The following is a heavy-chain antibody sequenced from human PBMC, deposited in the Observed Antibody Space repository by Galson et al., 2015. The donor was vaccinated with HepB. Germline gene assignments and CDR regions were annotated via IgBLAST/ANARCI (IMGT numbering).Heavy chain of an antibody. CDR1: GYSSISYA. CDR2: INTNTGNP. CDR3: ARSGVIITKSYNWFDP. J-gene: IGHJ5*02. D-gene: IGHD3-10*01. Sequence: SVKVSCKASGYSSISYAMTWVRQAPGQGLEWMGWINTNTGNPTYAQGFTGRFVFSLDTSVSTAYLQISSLKAEDTAVYYCARSGVIITKSYNWFDPWGQGTLVTVSS. V-gene: IGHV7-4-1*02.